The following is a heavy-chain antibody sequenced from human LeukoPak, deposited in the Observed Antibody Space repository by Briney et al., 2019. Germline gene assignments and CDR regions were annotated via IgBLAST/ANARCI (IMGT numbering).Heavy chain of an antibody. V-gene: IGHV3-66*01. CDR1: GFTVSSNY. Sequence: PGGSLRLSCVASGFTVSSNYMSWVRQAPGKGLEWVSVIYSGGSTYYADSVKGRFTISRDNSKNTLYLQMNSLRAEDTAVYYCAGDLLWFGEPQAPFDYWGQGTLVTVSS. D-gene: IGHD3-10*01. CDR3: AGDLLWFGEPQAPFDY. J-gene: IGHJ4*02. CDR2: IYSGGST.